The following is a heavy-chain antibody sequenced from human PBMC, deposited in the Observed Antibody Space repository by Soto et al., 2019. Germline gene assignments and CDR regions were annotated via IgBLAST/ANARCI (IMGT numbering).Heavy chain of an antibody. D-gene: IGHD6-13*01. Sequence: SETLSLTCAVYGGSFSGYYWSWIRQTPGKGLEWIGEIDHSGSIKYNPSLESRVSISLDTSRSQFSLKLSSVTAADSAVFYCATGGGAAPGTWGQGTLVTVSS. J-gene: IGHJ4*02. CDR2: IDHSGSI. CDR1: GGSFSGYY. V-gene: IGHV4-34*01. CDR3: ATGGGAAPGT.